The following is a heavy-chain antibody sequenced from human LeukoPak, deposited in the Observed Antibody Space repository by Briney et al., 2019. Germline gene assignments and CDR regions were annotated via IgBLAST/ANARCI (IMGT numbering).Heavy chain of an antibody. CDR2: ISGSGGST. CDR1: GFTVSSNY. CDR3: AKDSVTMVRGGGGQSVQH. Sequence: PGGSLRLSCAASGFTVSSNYMTWVRQAPGKGLEWVSAISGSGGSTYYADSVKGRFTISRDNSKNTLYLQMNSLRAEDTAVYYCAKDSVTMVRGGGGQSVQHWGQGTLVTVSS. V-gene: IGHV3-23*01. D-gene: IGHD3-10*01. J-gene: IGHJ1*01.